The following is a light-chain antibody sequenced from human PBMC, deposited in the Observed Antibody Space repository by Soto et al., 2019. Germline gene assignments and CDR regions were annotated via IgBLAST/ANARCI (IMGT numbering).Light chain of an antibody. J-gene: IGLJ1*01. Sequence: SYERTQPPSVSVSPGQTASITCFGDKLGDKYACWYQQKPGQSPVLVIYQDSKQPSGIPERFSGSNSGNTATLTISGTQAMDEADYYCQAWDSSTAVFGTGTKVTVL. CDR3: QAWDSSTAV. V-gene: IGLV3-1*01. CDR1: KLGDKY. CDR2: QDS.